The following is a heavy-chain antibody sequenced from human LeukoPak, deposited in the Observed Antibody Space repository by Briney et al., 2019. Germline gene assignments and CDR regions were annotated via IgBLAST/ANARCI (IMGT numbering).Heavy chain of an antibody. J-gene: IGHJ4*02. CDR1: GGTFSSYA. V-gene: IGHV1-69*04. CDR2: IIPIFGMA. D-gene: IGHD6-19*01. CDR3: AIVGHSSGLFDY. Sequence: ASVKVSCKASGGTFSSYAISWVRQAPGQGLEWMGRIIPIFGMANYAQKFQGRVTITADKSTSTAYMELSSLRSEDTAVYYCAIVGHSSGLFDYWGQGTLVTVSS.